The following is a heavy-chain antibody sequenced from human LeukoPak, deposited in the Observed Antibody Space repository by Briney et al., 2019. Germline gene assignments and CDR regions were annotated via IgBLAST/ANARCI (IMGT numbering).Heavy chain of an antibody. J-gene: IGHJ4*02. V-gene: IGHV4-34*01. CDR1: GGSFSGYY. CDR2: INHSGST. D-gene: IGHD4/OR15-4a*01. CDR3: ARHPYGGYVDY. Sequence: SETLSLTCAVYGGSFSGYYWSWIRQPPGKGLEWIGEINHSGSTYYNPSLKSRVTISVDTSKNQFSLKLSSVTAADTAVYYCARHPYGGYVDYWGQGTLVTVSS.